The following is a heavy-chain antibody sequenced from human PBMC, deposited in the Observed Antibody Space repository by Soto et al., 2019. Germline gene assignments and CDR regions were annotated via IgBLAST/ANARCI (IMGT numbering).Heavy chain of an antibody. J-gene: IGHJ4*02. V-gene: IGHV1-2*02. Sequence: ASVKVSCKTSGHTFTGNYIHWVRQAPGQGLEWMGWINPNSGGTSYAQKFQGRVTMTRDTSISTAYMELTSLRSDDTAVYHCAREMAAAVPGTLGYWGQGTLVTVSS. CDR2: INPNSGGT. D-gene: IGHD6-13*01. CDR1: GHTFTGNY. CDR3: AREMAAAVPGTLGY.